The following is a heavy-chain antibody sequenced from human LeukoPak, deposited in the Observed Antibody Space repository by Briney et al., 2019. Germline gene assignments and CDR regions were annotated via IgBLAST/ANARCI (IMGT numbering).Heavy chain of an antibody. CDR3: ARDQQHLALDY. V-gene: IGHV3-23*01. CDR2: ISGSGGST. J-gene: IGHJ4*02. CDR1: GFTFSSYA. D-gene: IGHD6-13*01. Sequence: SGGSLRLSCAASGFTFSSYAMSWVRQAPGKGLEWVSAISGSGGSTYYADSVKGRFTISRDNSKNTLFLQMNSLRAEDSAVYHCARDQQHLALDYWGQGTLVTVSS.